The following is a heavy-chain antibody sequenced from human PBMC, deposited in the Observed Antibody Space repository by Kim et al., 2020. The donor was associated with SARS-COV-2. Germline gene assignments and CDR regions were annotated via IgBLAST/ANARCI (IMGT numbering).Heavy chain of an antibody. CDR3: ASRALRYFDWFNWFDP. CDR1: GFTFSSYA. CDR2: ISGSGGST. J-gene: IGHJ5*02. D-gene: IGHD3-9*01. V-gene: IGHV3-23*01. Sequence: GGSLRLSCAASGFTFSSYAMSWVRQAPGKGLEWVSAISGSGGSTYYADSVKGRFTISRDNSKNTLYLQMNSLRAEDTAVYYCASRALRYFDWFNWFDPWGQGTLVTVSS.